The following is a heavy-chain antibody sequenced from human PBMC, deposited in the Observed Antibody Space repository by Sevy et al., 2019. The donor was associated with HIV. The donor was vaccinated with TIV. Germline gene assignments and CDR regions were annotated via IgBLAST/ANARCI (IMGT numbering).Heavy chain of an antibody. V-gene: IGHV1-18*01. D-gene: IGHD3-22*01. J-gene: IGHJ6*02. Sequence: ASVKVSCKASGYTFTRYGITWVRQAPGQGLEWMGWTSAYNGNTNYAQKVQGRVTMTTDMSTSTAYMELRSLKSDDTAMYYCAGDRKNYDSSGYPKGMDVWGQGTTVTVSS. CDR2: TSAYNGNT. CDR3: AGDRKNYDSSGYPKGMDV. CDR1: GYTFTRYG.